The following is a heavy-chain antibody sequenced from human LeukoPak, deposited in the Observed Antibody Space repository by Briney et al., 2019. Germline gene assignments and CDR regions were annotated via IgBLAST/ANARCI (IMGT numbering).Heavy chain of an antibody. CDR2: INAGGGIT. CDR3: ARDVTARPRWFDP. V-gene: IGHV3-23*01. D-gene: IGHD6-6*01. Sequence: GGSLRLSCEGSRFSFANYAMSWVRQTPGKGLDWISAINAGGGITYYADSVKGRFTISRDNSKNTLYLQMDSLRVEDSAVYYCARDVTARPRWFDPWGQGTLVTVSS. CDR1: RFSFANYA. J-gene: IGHJ5*02.